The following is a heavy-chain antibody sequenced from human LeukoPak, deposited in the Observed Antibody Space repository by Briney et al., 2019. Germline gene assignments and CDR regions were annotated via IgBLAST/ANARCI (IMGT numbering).Heavy chain of an antibody. V-gene: IGHV3-23*01. J-gene: IGHJ1*01. CDR1: EFSVGSNY. CDR3: AKDDAWGRFYH. Sequence: PGGSLRLSCAASEFSVGSNYMTWVRQAPGKGLEWVSGSSSIGGRTYYADSVKGRFTVTRDNSRNTLYLQMNSLRAEDTGVYYCAKDDAWGRFYHWGQGTLVTVSS. D-gene: IGHD3-16*01. CDR2: SSSIGGRT.